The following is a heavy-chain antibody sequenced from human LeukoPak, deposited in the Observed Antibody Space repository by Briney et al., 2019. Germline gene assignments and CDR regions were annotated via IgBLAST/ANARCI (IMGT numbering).Heavy chain of an antibody. D-gene: IGHD5-12*01. V-gene: IGHV3-7*01. Sequence: GGSLRLSCVVSGFTFSNYWMSWVRQAPGRGLEWVINIRPDGGEKYFVDSVRGRFTISRDNAKNSLYLQMNSLRAEDTAVYYCARAIGGYVLAYWGQGTLVTVSS. CDR3: ARAIGGYVLAY. CDR1: GFTFSNYW. CDR2: IRPDGGEK. J-gene: IGHJ4*02.